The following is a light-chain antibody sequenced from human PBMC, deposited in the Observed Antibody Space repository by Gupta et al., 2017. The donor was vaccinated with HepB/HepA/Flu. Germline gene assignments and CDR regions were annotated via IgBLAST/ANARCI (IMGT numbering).Light chain of an antibody. CDR1: KTVMRN. CDR2: GSS. J-gene: IGKJ1*01. Sequence: TVLTQSPDTLSVSPGGRVILSCRASKTVMRNLAWYQQTPGQTPRLLIYGSSTRATGVPDRFSGSGSGTQFTLTITRLQSEDFSIYYCQQYNELWTFGQGTKVEVK. CDR3: QQYNELWT. V-gene: IGKV3-15*01.